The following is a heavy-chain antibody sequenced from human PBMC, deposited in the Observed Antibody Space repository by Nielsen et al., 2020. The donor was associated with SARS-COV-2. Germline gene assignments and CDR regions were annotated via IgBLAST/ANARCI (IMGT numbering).Heavy chain of an antibody. CDR2: IIPILGIA. Sequence: SVKVSCKASGGTFSSYAISWVRQAPGQGLKWMGRIIPILGIANYAQKFQGRVTITADKSTSTAYMELSSLRSEDTAVYYCASAATPAINWFDPWGQGTLVTVSS. D-gene: IGHD2-15*01. CDR1: GGTFSSYA. CDR3: ASAATPAINWFDP. J-gene: IGHJ5*02. V-gene: IGHV1-69*04.